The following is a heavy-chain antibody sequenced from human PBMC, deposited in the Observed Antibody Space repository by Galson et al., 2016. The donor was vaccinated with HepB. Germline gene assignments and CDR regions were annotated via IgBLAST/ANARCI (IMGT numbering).Heavy chain of an antibody. V-gene: IGHV4-59*01. D-gene: IGHD2-21*01. CDR2: SSYNGIT. CDR1: GDSINNYY. Sequence: SETLSLTCSVSGDSINNYYSSWIRQPPGKTLEWIGYSSYNGITDYNSSLKSRVNISVDTSKNQFSLKLSSVTAADTAFCYCATTYCGGTCSHVYAFDFWGQGIKFTVAS. J-gene: IGHJ3*01. CDR3: ATTYCGGTCSHVYAFDF.